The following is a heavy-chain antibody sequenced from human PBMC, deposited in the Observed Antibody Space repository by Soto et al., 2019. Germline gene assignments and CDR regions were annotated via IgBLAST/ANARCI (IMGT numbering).Heavy chain of an antibody. CDR2: VYHTGST. V-gene: IGHV4-4*02. J-gene: IGHJ4*02. D-gene: IGHD2-15*01. Sequence: QVLLQESGPGLINASGTLSLTCGVSGGSISTNNWWSWVRQTPGQGPEWIAEVYHTGSTNYNPSLKSRPTISVDKSKNQFSLRLTSVTAADSAVYYCARAKLCNTLSCPHSFDTWGQGTLVSVSS. CDR1: GGSISTNNW. CDR3: ARAKLCNTLSCPHSFDT.